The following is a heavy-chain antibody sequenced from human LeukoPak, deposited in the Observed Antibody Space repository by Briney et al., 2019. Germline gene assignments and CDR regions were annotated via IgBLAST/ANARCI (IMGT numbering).Heavy chain of an antibody. CDR3: ARGAYSSSWLNFDY. CDR2: ISWDGSST. CDR1: GFTFDDYT. J-gene: IGHJ4*02. D-gene: IGHD6-13*01. V-gene: IGHV3-43*01. Sequence: GGSLRLSCAASGFTFDDYTMHWVRQAPGKGLEWVSLISWDGSSTYYADSVKGRFTISRDNSKNTLYLQMNSLRPEDTAVYYCARGAYSSSWLNFDYWGQGTLVPVSS.